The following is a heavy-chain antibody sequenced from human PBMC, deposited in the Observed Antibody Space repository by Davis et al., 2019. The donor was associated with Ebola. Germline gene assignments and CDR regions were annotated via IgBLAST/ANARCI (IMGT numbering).Heavy chain of an antibody. J-gene: IGHJ4*02. D-gene: IGHD3-9*01. CDR2: ICGRGCDA. Sequence: GESLKISCAGSGFTFSTYAMTWVRQAPGKGLEWVSRICGRGCDAHYADSVKGRFTISRDNSRNTLFLQMDNLRADDTAVYYCARESPYFDWLPGDFWGQGTRVTVAS. V-gene: IGHV3-23*01. CDR1: GFTFSTYA. CDR3: ARESPYFDWLPGDF.